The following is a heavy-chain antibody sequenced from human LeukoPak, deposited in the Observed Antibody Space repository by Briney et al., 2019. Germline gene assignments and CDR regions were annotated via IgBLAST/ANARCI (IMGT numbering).Heavy chain of an antibody. CDR2: ITSSSSYI. Sequence: GGSLRLSCAASGFTFSSYTMNWVRQAPGKGPEWVSSITSSSSYIYYADSVKGRFTISRDNAKNSLYLQMNSLRAEDTAVYYCATLLAVAGSWFDPWGQGTLVTVSS. V-gene: IGHV3-21*01. J-gene: IGHJ5*02. D-gene: IGHD6-19*01. CDR3: ATLLAVAGSWFDP. CDR1: GFTFSSYT.